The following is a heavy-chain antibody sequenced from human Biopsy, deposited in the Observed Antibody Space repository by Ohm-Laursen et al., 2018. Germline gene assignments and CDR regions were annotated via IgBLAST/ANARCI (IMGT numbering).Heavy chain of an antibody. Sequence: GSSVKVSCNASSYTFTDYNIQWMRQAPGQGLEWLGYINCKTGATNYAQKFQGTVTMTRDTSISTAYLALGSLRSADTAIYYCARDPLNGHKHFDYWGQGSLVTVSS. D-gene: IGHD2-8*01. CDR2: INCKTGAT. CDR3: ARDPLNGHKHFDY. CDR1: SYTFTDYN. J-gene: IGHJ4*02. V-gene: IGHV1-2*02.